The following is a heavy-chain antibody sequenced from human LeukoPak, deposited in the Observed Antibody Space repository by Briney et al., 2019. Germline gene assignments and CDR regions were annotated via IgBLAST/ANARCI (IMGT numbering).Heavy chain of an antibody. CDR1: GFTVSGSY. Sequence: PGGSLRLSCAASGFTVSGSYMSWVRQAPGKGLGWVSVIHSGGKTYYADSVKGRFTTSRDNSKNTLYLQMNSLRAEDTAVYYCAKLRSKAVSGCGDYWGQGILVSVSS. J-gene: IGHJ4*02. CDR3: AKLRSKAVSGCGDY. CDR2: IHSGGKT. D-gene: IGHD6-19*01. V-gene: IGHV3-53*01.